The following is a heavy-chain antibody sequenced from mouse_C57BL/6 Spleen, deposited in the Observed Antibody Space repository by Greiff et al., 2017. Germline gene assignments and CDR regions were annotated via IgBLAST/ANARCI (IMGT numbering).Heavy chain of an antibody. D-gene: IGHD1-1*01. CDR1: GYAFTNYL. V-gene: IGHV1-54*01. CDR2: INPGSGGT. CDR3: ARSDYGSSNYAMDY. J-gene: IGHJ4*01. Sequence: VQLQQSGAELVRPGTSVKVSCKASGYAFTNYLIEWVKQRPGQGLEWIGVINPGSGGTNYNEKFKGKATLTADKSSSTAYMQLSSLTSEDSAVYFCARSDYGSSNYAMDYWGQGTSVTVSS.